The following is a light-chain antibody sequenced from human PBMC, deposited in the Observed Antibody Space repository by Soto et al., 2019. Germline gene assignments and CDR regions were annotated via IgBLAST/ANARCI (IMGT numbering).Light chain of an antibody. J-gene: IGKJ2*01. V-gene: IGKV1-9*01. CDR1: QSVTNS. CDR2: SIS. CDR3: QQLYTYPHT. Sequence: IQVTQSPSFLSASVGDRVTITCRTRQSVTNSFAWYQQKSGKAPRLLIYSISSLKSGVPSRFSGSGSGTEFTLTLSSLQPEDVAPYYCQQLYTYPHTFGFGTQLQL.